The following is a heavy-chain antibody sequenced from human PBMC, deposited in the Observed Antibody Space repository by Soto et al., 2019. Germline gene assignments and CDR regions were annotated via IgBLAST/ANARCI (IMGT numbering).Heavy chain of an antibody. Sequence: SVKVSCKASGFTFTSSAVQWVRQARGQRLEWIGWIVVGSGNTNYAQKFQERVTITRDMSTSTAYMELSSLRAEDTAVYYCAKSAPYSSGWYLQDAFDIWGQGTMVTVSS. D-gene: IGHD6-19*01. CDR3: AKSAPYSSGWYLQDAFDI. CDR1: GFTFTSSA. J-gene: IGHJ3*02. CDR2: IVVGSGNT. V-gene: IGHV1-58*01.